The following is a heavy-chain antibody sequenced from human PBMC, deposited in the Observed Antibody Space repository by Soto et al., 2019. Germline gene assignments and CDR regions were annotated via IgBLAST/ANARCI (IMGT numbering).Heavy chain of an antibody. Sequence: VKVSCKASGGTFSSNAISWVRQAPGQGLEWMGAIIPIFAIVNNAEKFQGRVTITADESTSTAYMELSSLRSDDTAVYYCARGITNFGVSTMDVWGQGTTVTVSS. CDR3: ARGITNFGVSTMDV. V-gene: IGHV1-69*13. D-gene: IGHD3-3*01. CDR1: GGTFSSNA. J-gene: IGHJ6*02. CDR2: IIPIFAIV.